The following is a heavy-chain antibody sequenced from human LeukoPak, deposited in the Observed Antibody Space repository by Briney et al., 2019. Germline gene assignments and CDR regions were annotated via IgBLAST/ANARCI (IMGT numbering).Heavy chain of an antibody. Sequence: PGGSLRLSCAASGFTFSDYALGWVRQAPGRGLEWVATLSGSGAGTYYSDSVQGRFTISRDNSKNTLYLQMNSLRAEDTAVYYCAKQYITMIVVAYYYMDVWGKGTTVTVSS. CDR1: GFTFSDYA. CDR2: LSGSGAGT. J-gene: IGHJ6*03. D-gene: IGHD3-22*01. CDR3: AKQYITMIVVAYYYMDV. V-gene: IGHV3-23*01.